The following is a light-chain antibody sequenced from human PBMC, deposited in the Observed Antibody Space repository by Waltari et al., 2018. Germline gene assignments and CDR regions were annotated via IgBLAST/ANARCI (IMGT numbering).Light chain of an antibody. V-gene: IGLV2-14*03. Sequence: QSALTQPASVSGSPGQSITIPCTGSSSYVGAYNYVSWYQQHPGKAPKLMIYDVSKRPSGVSNRFSGSKSGNTASLTISGLQTEDEADYYCSSYTSSNTQVFGTGTKVTVL. J-gene: IGLJ1*01. CDR1: SSYVGAYNY. CDR2: DVS. CDR3: SSYTSSNTQV.